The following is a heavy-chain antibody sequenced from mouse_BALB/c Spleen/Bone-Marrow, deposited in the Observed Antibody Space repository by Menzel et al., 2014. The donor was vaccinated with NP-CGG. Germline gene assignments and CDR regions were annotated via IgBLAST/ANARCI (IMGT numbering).Heavy chain of an antibody. CDR2: ISHSGST. J-gene: IGHJ4*01. CDR3: ARAGYRYDVGYAMDY. D-gene: IGHD2-14*01. CDR1: GDSITSGY. Sequence: VQLPRSGPNLVKPSPTLSFPCSFPGDSITSGYWTWIRKFPGNKLEYMGYISHSGSTYYNPSLKSRISITRDTSKNXYYLQLNSVTTEDTATYYCARAGYRYDVGYAMDYWGQGTSVTVSS. V-gene: IGHV3-8*02.